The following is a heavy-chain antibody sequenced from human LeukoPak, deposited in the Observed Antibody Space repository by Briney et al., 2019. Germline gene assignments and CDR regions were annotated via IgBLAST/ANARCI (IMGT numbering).Heavy chain of an antibody. CDR1: GFSFSSYW. J-gene: IGHJ4*02. CDR2: KKEDGSEK. Sequence: GGSLRLSCAGSGFSFSSYWMSWVRQAPGKGLEWVANKKEDGSEKHYVDSVKGRFTISRDNTANSLYLQMNSLRADDTAVYYCARGFTSAYWGQGTLVTVSS. CDR3: ARGFTSAY. V-gene: IGHV3-7*01.